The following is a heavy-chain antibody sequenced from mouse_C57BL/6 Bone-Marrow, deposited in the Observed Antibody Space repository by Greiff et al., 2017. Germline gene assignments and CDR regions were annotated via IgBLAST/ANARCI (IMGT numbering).Heavy chain of an antibody. CDR1: GFTFSDYY. CDR2: INYDGSST. D-gene: IGHD2-3*01. Sequence: EVQVVESEGGLVQPGSSMKLSCTASGFTFSDYYMAWVRQVPEKGLEWVANINYDGSSTYYLDSLKSRFIISRDNAKNILYLQMSSLKSEDTATYYCARGDDGYYYAMDYWGQGTSVTVSS. J-gene: IGHJ4*01. CDR3: ARGDDGYYYAMDY. V-gene: IGHV5-16*01.